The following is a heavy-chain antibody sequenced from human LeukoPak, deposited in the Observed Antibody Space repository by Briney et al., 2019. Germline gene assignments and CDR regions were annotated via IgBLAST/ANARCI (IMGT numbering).Heavy chain of an antibody. Sequence: GWSLTLSRVPSGFSLSSSAMQWVRPAAARERDWVSASGTGGDTYYADSVKARFTISRDNSKNTLYLHMTSLRAEHTAVYYCAKKTPGTHPFDYWGQGTLVTVSP. CDR1: GFSLSSSA. CDR2: SGTGGDT. D-gene: IGHD6-13*01. J-gene: IGHJ4*02. V-gene: IGHV3-23*01. CDR3: AKKTPGTHPFDY.